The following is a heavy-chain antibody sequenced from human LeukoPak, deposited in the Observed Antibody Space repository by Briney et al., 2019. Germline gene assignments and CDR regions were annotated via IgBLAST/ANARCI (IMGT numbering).Heavy chain of an antibody. CDR3: ARDISDYESAFDI. Sequence: PSQTLSLTCTVSGGSISSGEYYWSWIRQPPGKGLEWIGYIYYSGSTNYNPSLKSRVTISVDTSKNQFSLKLSSVTAADTAVYYCARDISDYESAFDIWGQGTMVTVSS. V-gene: IGHV4-61*08. D-gene: IGHD4-17*01. J-gene: IGHJ3*02. CDR2: IYYSGST. CDR1: GGSISSGEYY.